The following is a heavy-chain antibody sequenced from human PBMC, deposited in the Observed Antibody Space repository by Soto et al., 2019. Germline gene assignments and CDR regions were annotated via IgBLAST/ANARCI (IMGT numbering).Heavy chain of an antibody. CDR3: ARDLPSTGYYDY. CDR1: GYTFTSYA. J-gene: IGHJ4*02. CDR2: TNAGNGDT. V-gene: IGHV1-3*01. Sequence: GASVKVSCKASGYTFTSYAIHWVRQAPGQRPEWMGWTNAGNGDTKYSQKFQGRVTITRDTSASTAYMELSSLRSEDTAVYYCARDLPSTGYYDYWGQGTLVTVSS.